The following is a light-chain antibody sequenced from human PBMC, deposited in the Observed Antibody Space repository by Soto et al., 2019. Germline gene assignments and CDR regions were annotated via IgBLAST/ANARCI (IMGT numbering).Light chain of an antibody. CDR3: QHYNNWPPWT. V-gene: IGKV3-15*01. Sequence: EIVMTQSPATLSVSPGERATLSCRASQSVSSNLAWYQQKPGQAPRLLIYGASTRATGIPARFNGSGSGTEFTLPISSLQSEDFAVYYCQHYNNWPPWTFGQGTKVEIK. CDR2: GAS. CDR1: QSVSSN. J-gene: IGKJ1*01.